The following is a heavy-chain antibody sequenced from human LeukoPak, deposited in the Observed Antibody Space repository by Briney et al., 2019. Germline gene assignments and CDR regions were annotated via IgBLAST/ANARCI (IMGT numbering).Heavy chain of an antibody. CDR3: AKAHYDILTYLYYFDY. Sequence: GASVKVSCKASGYTFTSYDINWVRQATGQGLEWMGWMNPNSGNTGYAQKLQGRVTMTRNTSISTAYMELSSLRSEDTAVYYWAKAHYDILTYLYYFDYWGQGTLVTVSS. CDR1: GYTFTSYD. D-gene: IGHD3-9*01. CDR2: MNPNSGNT. J-gene: IGHJ4*02. V-gene: IGHV1-8*01.